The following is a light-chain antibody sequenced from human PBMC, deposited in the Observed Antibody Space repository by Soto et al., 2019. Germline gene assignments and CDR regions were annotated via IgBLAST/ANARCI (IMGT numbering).Light chain of an antibody. CDR3: LLFYSGPGV. Sequence: QAVVTQEPSLTVSPGETVTLTCGSSTGAVTSGHYSYWFQQKPGQAPRTLIYHTSNKHSWTPARFSGSLFGGKAALTLSGAQPEDEAEYYCLLFYSGPGVFGGGTQLTVL. V-gene: IGLV7-46*01. CDR2: HTS. CDR1: TGAVTSGHY. J-gene: IGLJ2*01.